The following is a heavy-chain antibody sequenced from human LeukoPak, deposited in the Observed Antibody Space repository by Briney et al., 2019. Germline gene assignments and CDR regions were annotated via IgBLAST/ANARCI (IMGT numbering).Heavy chain of an antibody. J-gene: IGHJ3*02. Sequence: GESLKISCKGSGYSFTSYWIGWVRQMLGKCLEWMGIIYPGDSDTRYSPSFQGQVTISADKSISTAYLQWSSLKASDTAMYYCASRIVPAARHAFDIWGQGTMVTVSS. V-gene: IGHV5-51*01. CDR3: ASRIVPAARHAFDI. CDR2: IYPGDSDT. D-gene: IGHD2-2*01. CDR1: GYSFTSYW.